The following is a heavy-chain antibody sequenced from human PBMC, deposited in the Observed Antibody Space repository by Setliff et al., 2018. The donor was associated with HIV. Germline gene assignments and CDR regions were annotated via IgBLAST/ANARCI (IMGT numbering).Heavy chain of an antibody. CDR1: GGTFSSYA. J-gene: IGHJ4*02. V-gene: IGHV1-2*04. CDR3: ARGMDYYDTSGYYQYYFDY. Sequence: ASVKVSCKVSGGTFSSYAISWVRQAPGQGLEWMGIINPSGGSTSYAQKFQGWITMTRDTSISTAYMELSRLRSDDTAVYYCARGMDYYDTSGYYQYYFDYWGQGTLVTVSS. CDR2: INPSGGST. D-gene: IGHD3-22*01.